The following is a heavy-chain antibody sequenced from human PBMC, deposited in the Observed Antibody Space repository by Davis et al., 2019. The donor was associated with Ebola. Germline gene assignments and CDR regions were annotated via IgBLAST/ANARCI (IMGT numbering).Heavy chain of an antibody. J-gene: IGHJ4*02. CDR1: GGSFSGYY. V-gene: IGHV4-34*01. CDR3: AIPYCSSTTCSLDY. D-gene: IGHD2-2*01. CDR2: INHSGST. Sequence: MPGGSLRLSCAVYGGSFSGYYWSWIRQPPGKGLEWIGEINHSGSTNYNPSPKSRVTISVDTSKNQFSLKLSSVTAADTAVYYCAIPYCSSTTCSLDYWGQGTLVTVSS.